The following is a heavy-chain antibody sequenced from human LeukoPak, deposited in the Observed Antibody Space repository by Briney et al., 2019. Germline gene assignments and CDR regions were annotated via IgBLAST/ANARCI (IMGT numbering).Heavy chain of an antibody. Sequence: ASVKVSCKVSGYTLTELSMHWVRQAPGKGLEWMGGFDPEDGETIYAQKFQGRVTMTEDTSTDTAYMELSSLGSEDTAVYYCATNIVGATGMGYFDYWGQGTLVTVSS. J-gene: IGHJ4*02. CDR2: FDPEDGET. CDR3: ATNIVGATGMGYFDY. V-gene: IGHV1-24*01. D-gene: IGHD1-26*01. CDR1: GYTLTELS.